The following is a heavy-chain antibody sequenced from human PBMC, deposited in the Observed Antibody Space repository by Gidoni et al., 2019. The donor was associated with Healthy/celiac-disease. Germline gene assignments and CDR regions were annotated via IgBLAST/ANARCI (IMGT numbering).Heavy chain of an antibody. J-gene: IGHJ6*02. CDR3: ASGSQQYYYDSSGCHYGMDV. V-gene: IGHV1-69*04. CDR1: GGTFSSYA. CDR2: IIPILGIA. D-gene: IGHD3-22*01. Sequence: QVQLVQSGAEVKKPGSSVKVSCKASGGTFSSYAISWVRQAPGQGLEWMGRIIPILGIANYAQKFQGRVTITADKSTSIAYMELSSLRSEDTAVYYCASGSQQYYYDSSGCHYGMDVWGQGTTVTVSS.